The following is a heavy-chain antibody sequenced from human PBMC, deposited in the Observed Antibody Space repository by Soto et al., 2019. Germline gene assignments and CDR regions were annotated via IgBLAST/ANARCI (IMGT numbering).Heavy chain of an antibody. CDR3: AKKVNSGPGGQYFDY. J-gene: IGHJ4*02. Sequence: GGSLRLSCAASGFTFSSYSMIWVRQAPGNGLEWVSGFRPGGDDGTTYYADSVKGRFTISRDNSKNPLFLQMNSLRAEDTAIYYCAKKVNSGPGGQYFDYWGQGTLV. CDR1: GFTFSSYS. V-gene: IGHV3-23*01. D-gene: IGHD1-1*01. CDR2: FRPGGDDGTT.